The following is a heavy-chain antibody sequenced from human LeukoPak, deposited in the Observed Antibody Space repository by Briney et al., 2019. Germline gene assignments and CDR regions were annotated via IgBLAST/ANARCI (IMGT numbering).Heavy chain of an antibody. CDR1: GFSFSSYE. CDR2: ISSSGSTI. CDR3: ARDRYYGSGDFDY. D-gene: IGHD3-10*01. V-gene: IGHV3-48*03. J-gene: IGHJ4*02. Sequence: PGGSLRLSGAASGFSFSSYEMNWVRQAPGKGREWVSYISSSGSTIYYADSVKGRFTISRDNAKNSLHLQMNSLRAEDTAVYYCARDRYYGSGDFDYWGQGTLVTVSS.